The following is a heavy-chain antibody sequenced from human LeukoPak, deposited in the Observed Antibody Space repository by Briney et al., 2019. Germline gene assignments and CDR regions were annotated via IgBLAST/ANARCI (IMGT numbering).Heavy chain of an antibody. V-gene: IGHV5-51*01. J-gene: IGHJ6*03. D-gene: IGHD3-22*01. CDR2: IYPGDSDT. Sequence: GESLKISCKGSGYSFTSYWIGWVRQMPGKGLEWMGNIYPGDSDTRYSPSFQGQVTISADKSISTAYLQWSSLKASDTAMYYCARVPYYYDSSGYYGGYYYMDVWGKGTTVTVSS. CDR1: GYSFTSYW. CDR3: ARVPYYYDSSGYYGGYYYMDV.